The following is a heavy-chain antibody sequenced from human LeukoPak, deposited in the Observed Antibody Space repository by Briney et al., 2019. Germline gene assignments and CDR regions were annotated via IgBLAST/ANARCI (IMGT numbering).Heavy chain of an antibody. CDR3: TTDLGTYYHGSQRLIPIDY. CDR2: IKSKTDGETT. D-gene: IGHD3-10*01. V-gene: IGHV3-15*01. J-gene: IGHJ4*02. CDR1: GFTFTNAW. Sequence: GGSLRLSCTDSGFTFTNAWMSWVRQAPGKGLEWIGRIKSKTDGETTNYAEPVRGRFTISRDDSKSAVYLQMNSLKIEDTAVYYCTTDLGTYYHGSQRLIPIDYWGQGTLVTVSS.